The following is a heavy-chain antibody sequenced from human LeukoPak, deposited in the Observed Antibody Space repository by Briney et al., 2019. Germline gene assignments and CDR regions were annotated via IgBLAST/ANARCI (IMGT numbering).Heavy chain of an antibody. J-gene: IGHJ3*02. CDR1: GFTFSDYY. V-gene: IGHV3-11*01. D-gene: IGHD3-3*01. CDR2: ISSSGSTI. Sequence: GGSLRLSCAASGFTFSDYYMRWIRQAPGKGLEWVSYISSSGSTIYYADSVKGRFTISRDNAKNSLYLQMNSLRAEDTAVYYCARLHYDLTPGAFDIWGQGTMVTVSS. CDR3: ARLHYDLTPGAFDI.